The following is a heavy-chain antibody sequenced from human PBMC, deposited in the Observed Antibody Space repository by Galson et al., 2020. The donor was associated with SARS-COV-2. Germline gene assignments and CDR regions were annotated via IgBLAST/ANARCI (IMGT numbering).Heavy chain of an antibody. V-gene: IGHV4-34*01. CDR1: GGSFSGYY. D-gene: IGHD3-3*01. Sequence: SQTLSLTCAVYGGSFSGYYWSWIRQPPGKGLEWIGEINHSGSTNYNPSLKSRVTISVDTSKNQFSLKLSSVTAADTAVYYCARGRGITIFVVVIRRSYYYMDVWGKGTTVTVSS. J-gene: IGHJ6*03. CDR2: INHSGST. CDR3: ARGRGITIFVVVIRRSYYYMDV.